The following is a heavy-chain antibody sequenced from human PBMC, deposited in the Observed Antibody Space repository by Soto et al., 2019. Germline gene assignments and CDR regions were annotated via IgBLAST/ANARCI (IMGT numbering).Heavy chain of an antibody. Sequence: PVGALRLSCAASGFTFSCYGMHWVRQAPGKGLEWVAVIWYDGSNKYYADSVKGRFTISRDNSKNTLYLQMNSLRAEDTAVYYCARVMELRDAFDIWGQGTMVTVSS. CDR3: ARVMELRDAFDI. J-gene: IGHJ3*02. D-gene: IGHD1-7*01. V-gene: IGHV3-33*08. CDR2: IWYDGSNK. CDR1: GFTFSCYG.